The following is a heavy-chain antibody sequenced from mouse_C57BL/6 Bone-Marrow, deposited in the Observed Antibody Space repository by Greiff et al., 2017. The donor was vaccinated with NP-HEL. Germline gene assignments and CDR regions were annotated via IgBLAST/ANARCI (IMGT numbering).Heavy chain of an antibody. CDR2: IDPSDSYT. Sequence: QVQLQQPGAELVRPGTSVKLSCKASGYTFTSYWMHWVKQRPGQGLEWIGVIDPSDSYTNYNQKFKGKATLTVDTSSRTAYMQLSSLTSEDSAVYYCARWGTTVYFDYWGQGTTLTVSS. V-gene: IGHV1-59*01. CDR1: GYTFTSYW. D-gene: IGHD1-1*01. J-gene: IGHJ2*01. CDR3: ARWGTTVYFDY.